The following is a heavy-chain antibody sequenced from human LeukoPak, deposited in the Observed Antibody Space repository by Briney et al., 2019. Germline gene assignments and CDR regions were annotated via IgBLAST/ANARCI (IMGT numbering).Heavy chain of an antibody. CDR2: ISSSSSYI. Sequence: GGSLRLSCAASGFTFSSYSMNWVRQAPGKGLEWVSSISSSSSYIYYADSVKGRFTISRDNAKNSLYLQMNSLRAEDTAVYYCARVRSGRSWYFDLWGRGTLVTVSS. CDR3: ARVRSGRSWYFDL. CDR1: GFTFSSYS. V-gene: IGHV3-21*01. J-gene: IGHJ2*01. D-gene: IGHD3-3*01.